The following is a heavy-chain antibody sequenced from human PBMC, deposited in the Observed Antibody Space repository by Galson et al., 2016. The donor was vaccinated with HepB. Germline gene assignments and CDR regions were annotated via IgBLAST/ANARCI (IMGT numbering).Heavy chain of an antibody. J-gene: IGHJ4*02. V-gene: IGHV3-30*04. CDR3: ARGYTSLDY. CDR1: GFAFSTYA. Sequence: RLSCAASGFAFSTYAMQWVRQAPEKGLEWVALISYHGTNMHYAEFLKGRFTISRDNSGNTLYLQMNSLRPEDTAVYYCARGYTSLDYWGLGTLVTVSS. CDR2: ISYHGTNM. D-gene: IGHD3-16*02.